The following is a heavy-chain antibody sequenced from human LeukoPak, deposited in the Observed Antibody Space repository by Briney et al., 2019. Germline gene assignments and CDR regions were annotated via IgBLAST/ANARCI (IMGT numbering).Heavy chain of an antibody. CDR3: TKYQLLYGAYYMDV. D-gene: IGHD2-2*02. Sequence: PGGSLRFSCTASGFTFGDYAMSWFRQAPGKGLEWVGFIRSKAYGGTTEYAASVKGRFTISRDDSKSIAYLQMNSLKTEDTAVYYCTKYQLLYGAYYMDVWGKGTTVTVSS. CDR1: GFTFGDYA. V-gene: IGHV3-49*03. CDR2: IRSKAYGGTT. J-gene: IGHJ6*03.